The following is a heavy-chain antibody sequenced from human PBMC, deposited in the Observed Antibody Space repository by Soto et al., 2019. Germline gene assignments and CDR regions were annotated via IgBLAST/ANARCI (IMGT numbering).Heavy chain of an antibody. D-gene: IGHD3-22*01. Sequence: PGGSLRLSCAASGFTFSSYGMHWVRQAPGKGLEWVAVISYDGSNKYYADSVKGRFTISRDNSKNTLYLQMNSLRAEDTAVYYCAKDLYYYDSTEGYWGQGTLVTVS. V-gene: IGHV3-30*18. J-gene: IGHJ4*02. CDR1: GFTFSSYG. CDR3: AKDLYYYDSTEGY. CDR2: ISYDGSNK.